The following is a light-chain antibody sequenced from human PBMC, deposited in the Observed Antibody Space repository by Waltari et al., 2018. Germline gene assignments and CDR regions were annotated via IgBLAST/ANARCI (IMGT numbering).Light chain of an antibody. Sequence: SYELTQPPSVSVSPGQTARITCYGDALPKQYAYWYQQKPGQAPVQVIYKDTERPSGIPERFSGSVSGTTVTLIISGVQAEDEADYYCQSADTNNIVVFGGGTKLTV. CDR2: KDT. CDR3: QSADTNNIVV. V-gene: IGLV3-25*03. CDR1: ALPKQY. J-gene: IGLJ2*01.